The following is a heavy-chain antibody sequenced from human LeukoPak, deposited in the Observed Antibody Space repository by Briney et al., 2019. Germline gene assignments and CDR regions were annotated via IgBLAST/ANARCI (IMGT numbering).Heavy chain of an antibody. J-gene: IGHJ4*02. CDR1: GGSSIGYS. CDR3: ACSIAVAGTFDY. D-gene: IGHD6-19*01. V-gene: IGHV4-34*01. Sequence: SETLSLTCAVYGGSSIGYSWSWVRQPPGKGLEWIGEIDDSGTTNYRPSLKSRVTISVDTSKNQFSLKLSSVTAADTAVYYCACSIAVAGTFDYWGQGTLVTVSS. CDR2: IDDSGTT.